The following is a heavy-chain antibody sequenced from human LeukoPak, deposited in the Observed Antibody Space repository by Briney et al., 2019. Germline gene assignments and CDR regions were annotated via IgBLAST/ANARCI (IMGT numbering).Heavy chain of an antibody. V-gene: IGHV3-21*01. CDR3: ARVLTGTAVVSYYMDV. J-gene: IGHJ6*03. CDR2: ISSSSSYI. CDR1: GFTFSSYS. Sequence: KPGGSLRLSCAASGFTFSSYSMNWVRQAPGKGLEWVSSISSSSSYIYYADSVKGRFTISRDNAKNSLYLQMNSLRAEDTAVYYCARVLTGTAVVSYYMDVWGKGTTVTVSS. D-gene: IGHD1-20*01.